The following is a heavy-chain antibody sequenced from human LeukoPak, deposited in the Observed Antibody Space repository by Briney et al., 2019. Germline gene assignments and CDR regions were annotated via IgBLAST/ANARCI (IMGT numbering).Heavy chain of an antibody. CDR3: AREGVVKGYFHY. V-gene: IGHV4-59*01. J-gene: IGHJ4*02. D-gene: IGHD3-3*01. CDR1: GGSISPYF. CDR2: IYYRGST. Sequence: SETLSLTCTVSGGSISPYFWSWIRQPPGKGLEWIGYIYYRGSTNYNPSLKSRVTISLDTSKDQFSLKLSSVTAADTAVYYCAREGVVKGYFHYWGQGTLVTVSS.